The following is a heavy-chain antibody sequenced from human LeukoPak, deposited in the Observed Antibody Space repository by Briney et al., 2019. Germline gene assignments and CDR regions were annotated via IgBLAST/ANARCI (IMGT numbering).Heavy chain of an antibody. J-gene: IGHJ4*02. D-gene: IGHD3-3*01. CDR2: INWNGGST. CDR1: GFTFDDYG. V-gene: IGHV3-20*04. Sequence: GGSLRLSCAASGFTFDDYGMSWVRQAPGKGLEWGSGINWNGGSTGYADSVKGRFTISRDNAKNSLYLQMNSLRAEDTALYYCARDGVGDPNPPNHLDYDFWSGYYRNFDYWGQGTLVTVSS. CDR3: ARDGVGDPNPPNHLDYDFWSGYYRNFDY.